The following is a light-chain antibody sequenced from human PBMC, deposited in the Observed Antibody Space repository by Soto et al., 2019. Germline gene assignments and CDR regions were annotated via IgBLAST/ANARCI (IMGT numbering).Light chain of an antibody. V-gene: IGKV1-39*01. CDR2: GAS. J-gene: IGKJ4*01. CDR1: QNIDIF. Sequence: VGDRVTITWRASQNIDIFLSWYHQKPGRAPNLLLYGASTLQNGVPSRFSGSGSGTDLSLTISSLQTEDFGNYYCQQSYSAPPLTFGAGTKVDIK. CDR3: QQSYSAPPLT.